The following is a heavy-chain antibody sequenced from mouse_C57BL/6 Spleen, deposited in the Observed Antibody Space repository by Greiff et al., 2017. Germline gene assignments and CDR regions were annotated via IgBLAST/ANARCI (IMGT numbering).Heavy chain of an antibody. CDR2: IDPSDSET. D-gene: IGHD1-1*01. CDR3: ASWDYYGSSYTWFAY. CDR1: GYTFTSYW. Sequence: VQLQQPGAELVRPGSSVKLSCKASGYTFTSYWMHWVKQRPIQGLEWIGNIDPSDSETHYNQKFKDKATLTVDQSSSTAYMQLSSLTSEDSAVYYCASWDYYGSSYTWFAYWGQGTLVTVSA. J-gene: IGHJ3*01. V-gene: IGHV1-52*01.